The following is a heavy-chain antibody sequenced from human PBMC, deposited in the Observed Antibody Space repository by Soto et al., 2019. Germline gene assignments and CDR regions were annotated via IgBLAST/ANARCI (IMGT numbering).Heavy chain of an antibody. CDR2: ISYDGSNK. J-gene: IGHJ5*02. CDR3: AKVNPTGWFDP. V-gene: IGHV3-30*18. Sequence: GGSLRLSCAASGFTFSSYGMHWVRQAPGKGLEWVAVISYDGSNKYYADSVKGRFTISRDNSKNTLYLQMNSLRAEDTAVYYCAKVNPTGWFDPWGQGTLVTVSS. CDR1: GFTFSSYG.